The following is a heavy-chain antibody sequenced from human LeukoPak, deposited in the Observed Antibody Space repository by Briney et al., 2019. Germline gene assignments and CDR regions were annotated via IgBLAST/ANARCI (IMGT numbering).Heavy chain of an antibody. J-gene: IGHJ4*02. CDR1: GFIFSNYW. CDR2: IRQDGSER. V-gene: IGHV3-7*01. Sequence: GGSLRLSCAASGFIFSNYWMTWVRQAPGKGLEWVAHIRQDGSERHYVDPVKDRFTISRDNAKNSLDLQMDSLRAEDTAVYYCVRDWGSTGYDLYDSWGQGTLVTVSS. D-gene: IGHD5-12*01. CDR3: VRDWGSTGYDLYDS.